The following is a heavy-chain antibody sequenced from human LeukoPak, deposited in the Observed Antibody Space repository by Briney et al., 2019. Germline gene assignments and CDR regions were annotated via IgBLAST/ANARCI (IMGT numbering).Heavy chain of an antibody. D-gene: IGHD2-2*02. CDR3: ARSFYPVRYCSSTSCNNYFDY. CDR1: GFTFSSYS. Sequence: PGGSLRLSCAASGFTFSSYSMHWVRQAPGKGLEWVSSTSTSSTYIYYADSVEGRFTISRDNAKNSLYLQMNSLRAEDTAVYYCARSFYPVRYCSSTSCNNYFDYWGQGTLVTVSS. V-gene: IGHV3-21*01. J-gene: IGHJ4*02. CDR2: TSTSSTYI.